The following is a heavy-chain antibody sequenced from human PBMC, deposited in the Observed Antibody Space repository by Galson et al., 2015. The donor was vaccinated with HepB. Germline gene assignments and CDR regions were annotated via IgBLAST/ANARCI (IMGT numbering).Heavy chain of an antibody. D-gene: IGHD5-12*01. CDR3: ARGAVATIGANWFDP. Sequence: QSGAEVKKPGESLRISCTGSGYSFTSYWISWVRQMPGKGLEWMGRIDPSDSYTNYSPSFQGHVTISADKSISTAYLQWSSLKASDTAMYYCARGAVATIGANWFDPWGQGTLVTVSS. J-gene: IGHJ5*02. V-gene: IGHV5-10-1*01. CDR1: GYSFTSYW. CDR2: IDPSDSYT.